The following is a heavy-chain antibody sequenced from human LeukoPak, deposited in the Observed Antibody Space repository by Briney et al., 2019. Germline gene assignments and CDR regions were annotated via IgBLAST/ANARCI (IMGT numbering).Heavy chain of an antibody. J-gene: IGHJ4*02. CDR1: GYSFTSYD. Sequence: ASVKVSCKASGYSFTSYDINWVRQAPGQGRGWMGWMNPNSGNTGYAQKFQGRVTMTRNTSIRTAYMELSSLRSEDTAVYYCARADSSGWPHFDYWGQGTLVTVSS. D-gene: IGHD6-19*01. CDR2: MNPNSGNT. CDR3: ARADSSGWPHFDY. V-gene: IGHV1-8*01.